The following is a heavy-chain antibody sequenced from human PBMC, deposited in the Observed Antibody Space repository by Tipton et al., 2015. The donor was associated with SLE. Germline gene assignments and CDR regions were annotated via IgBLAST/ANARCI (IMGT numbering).Heavy chain of an antibody. D-gene: IGHD2-2*01. J-gene: IGHJ6*03. CDR3: ASSVCSSTSCDPHWYYYYMDV. V-gene: IGHV4-39*07. Sequence: TLSLTCTVSGGSISSGGYYWSWIRQPPGKGLEWIGEINHSGSTNYNPSLKSRVTISVDTSKNQFSLKLSSVTAADTAVYYCASSVCSSTSCDPHWYYYYMDVWGKGTTVTVSS. CDR2: INHSGST. CDR1: GGSISSGGYY.